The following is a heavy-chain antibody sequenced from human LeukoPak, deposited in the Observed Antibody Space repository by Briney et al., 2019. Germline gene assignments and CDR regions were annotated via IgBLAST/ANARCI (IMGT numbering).Heavy chain of an antibody. Sequence: SETLSLTCTVSGGSISSSSYYWGWIRQPPGKGLEWIGYIYYSGSTNYNPSLKSRVTISVDTSKNQFSLKLSSVTAADTAVYYCARLFNWFDPWGQGTLVTVSS. J-gene: IGHJ5*02. CDR1: GGSISSSSYY. V-gene: IGHV4-61*05. CDR2: IYYSGST. CDR3: ARLFNWFDP.